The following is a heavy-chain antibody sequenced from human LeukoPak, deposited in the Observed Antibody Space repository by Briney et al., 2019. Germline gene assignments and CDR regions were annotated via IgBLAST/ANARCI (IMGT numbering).Heavy chain of an antibody. V-gene: IGHV1-18*01. J-gene: IGHJ4*02. D-gene: IGHD3-10*01. Sequence: ASVKVSCKASGYTFTSYGISWVRQAPGQGLEWMGWISTYNGNTNYAQKLQGRVTMTTDTSTSTAYMELRSLRSDDTAVYYCARDHMGYYGSGSSPRDYWGPGTLVTVFS. CDR1: GYTFTSYG. CDR2: ISTYNGNT. CDR3: ARDHMGYYGSGSSPRDY.